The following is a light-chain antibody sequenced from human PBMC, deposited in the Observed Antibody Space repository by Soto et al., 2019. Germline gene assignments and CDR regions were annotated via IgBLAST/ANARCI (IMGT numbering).Light chain of an antibody. V-gene: IGLV1-47*01. J-gene: IGLJ2*01. Sequence: QSVLTQPPSASGTPGQRVTISCSGSSSNIGSNYVYWYQQVPGTAPKLLIYRTDQRPSGVPDRFSASKPGASAFLVISGLRSEDEADYYCVAWDGSLNSLLFGGGTKVTVL. CDR3: VAWDGSLNSLL. CDR1: SSNIGSNY. CDR2: RTD.